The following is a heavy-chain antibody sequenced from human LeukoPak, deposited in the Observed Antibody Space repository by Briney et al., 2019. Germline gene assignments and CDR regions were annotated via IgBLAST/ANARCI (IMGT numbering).Heavy chain of an antibody. CDR2: INTNTGNP. CDR3: ARVDFAYCGGDCYPYGMDV. D-gene: IGHD2-21*02. J-gene: IGHJ6*02. V-gene: IGHV7-4-1*02. Sequence: ASVKVSCKASGYTFTSYAMNWVRQAPGQGLEWMGWINTNTGNPTYAQGFTGRFVFSLDTSVSTAYLQISSLKAEDTAVYYCARVDFAYCGGDCYPYGMDVWGQGTTVTVSS. CDR1: GYTFTSYA.